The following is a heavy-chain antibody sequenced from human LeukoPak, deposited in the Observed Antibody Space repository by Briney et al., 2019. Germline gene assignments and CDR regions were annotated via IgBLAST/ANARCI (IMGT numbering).Heavy chain of an antibody. V-gene: IGHV4-59*12. Sequence: SETLSLTCTVSGGSISSYYWSWIRQPPGKGLEWIGHIYYSGSTNYNPSLKSRVTISVDTSKNQFSLKLSSVTAADTAVYYCARERYSSGWYPMIDYWGQGTLVTVSS. CDR3: ARERYSSGWYPMIDY. CDR1: GGSISSYY. D-gene: IGHD6-19*01. CDR2: IYYSGST. J-gene: IGHJ4*02.